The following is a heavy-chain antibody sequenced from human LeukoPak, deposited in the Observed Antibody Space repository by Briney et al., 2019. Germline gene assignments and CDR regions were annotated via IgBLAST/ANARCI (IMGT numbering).Heavy chain of an antibody. V-gene: IGHV3-21*01. CDR1: GFTFSTYS. CDR2: ISSSSSYI. CDR3: ARDSRNTYGGG. Sequence: GGSLRLSRAASGFTFSTYSMNWVRQAPGKGLEWVASISSSSSYIYYADSVKGRFTISRDNAKNTLYLQMNSLRAEDTAVYYCARDSRNTYGGGWGQGTLVTVSP. D-gene: IGHD2-2*01. J-gene: IGHJ4*02.